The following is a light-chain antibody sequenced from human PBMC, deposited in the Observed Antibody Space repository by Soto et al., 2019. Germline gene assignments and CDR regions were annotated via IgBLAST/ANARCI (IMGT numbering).Light chain of an antibody. CDR2: GAS. Sequence: EIVMTQSPASLSVTPGERVTLSCRASQSVNRQVLWYQHRPGQAPRLLIYGASTRTTGIPDSFSGSGSGTDFTLTIRRLEPEDFAVYYCQQYGSSRTFGQGTKVDIK. CDR1: QSVNRQV. J-gene: IGKJ1*01. CDR3: QQYGSSRT. V-gene: IGKV3-20*01.